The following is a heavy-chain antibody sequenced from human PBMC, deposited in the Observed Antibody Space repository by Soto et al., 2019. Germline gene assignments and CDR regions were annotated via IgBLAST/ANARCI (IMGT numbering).Heavy chain of an antibody. CDR1: EFTFSVYS. J-gene: IGHJ6*02. CDR3: TRDWVKIRWGYDHYYVMDV. CDR2: ISSGSSYI. D-gene: IGHD4-17*01. V-gene: IGHV3-21*02. Sequence: DVQLEESGGGLVKPGGSLRLSCVASEFTFSVYSMNWVRQAPGKGLEWVSSISSGSSYIYYADSVKGRFTISRDNDKSSLSMHTISLTVDDTAVYYCTRDWVKIRWGYDHYYVMDVWCPGTMVTVSS.